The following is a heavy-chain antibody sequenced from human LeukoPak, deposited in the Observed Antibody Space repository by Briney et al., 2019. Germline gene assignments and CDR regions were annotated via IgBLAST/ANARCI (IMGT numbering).Heavy chain of an antibody. J-gene: IGHJ4*02. CDR2: INSDGSDT. CDR3: AIHVAGRTFVDY. Sequence: GGSLRLSCAASGFTFGSYWMHWVRQAPGKGLVWVSRINSDGSDTNYADSVKGRFTISRDNAKNTLYLQMNSLRAEDTAVYYCAIHVAGRTFVDYWGQGTLVTVSS. D-gene: IGHD6-19*01. V-gene: IGHV3-74*01. CDR1: GFTFGSYW.